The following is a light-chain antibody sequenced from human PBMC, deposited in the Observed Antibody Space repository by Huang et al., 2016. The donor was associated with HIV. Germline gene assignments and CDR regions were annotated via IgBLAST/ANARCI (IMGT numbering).Light chain of an antibody. J-gene: IGKJ3*01. CDR1: QSISSY. V-gene: IGKV1-39*01. CDR2: DAS. Sequence: DIQMTQSPSSLSASVGDRVTITCRASQSISSYLNWYQQKPGKAPKLPMYDASSLQSGVPSRFSGSGSGTDFTLTISSLQPEDFATYYCQQSYSTPFTFGPGTKVDIK. CDR3: QQSYSTPFT.